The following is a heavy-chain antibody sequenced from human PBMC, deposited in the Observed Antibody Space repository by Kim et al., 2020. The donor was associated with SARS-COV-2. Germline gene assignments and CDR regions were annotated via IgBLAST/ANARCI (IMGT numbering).Heavy chain of an antibody. J-gene: IGHJ4*02. CDR3: VRRQFTSGWYYLDY. D-gene: IGHD6-19*01. Sequence: ADCGKGRFTISRDHAKNSLYLQMNSLRAEDTDVYYRVRRQFTSGWYYLDYWGQGTLVTVSS. V-gene: IGHV3-74*01.